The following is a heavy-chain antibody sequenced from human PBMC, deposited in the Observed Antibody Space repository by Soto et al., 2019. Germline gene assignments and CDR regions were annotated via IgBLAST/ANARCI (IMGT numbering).Heavy chain of an antibody. D-gene: IGHD2-21*02. J-gene: IGHJ4*02. CDR3: ARGGVTYDLYYFDY. CDR2: IYYSGST. CDR1: GGSISSGGSY. Sequence: SETLSLTCTVSGGSISSGGSYWSWIRQHPGKGLEWIGYIYYSGSTNYNPSLKSRVTISVDTSKNQFSLKLSSVTAADTAVYYCARGGVTYDLYYFDYWGQGTLVTVSS. V-gene: IGHV4-61*08.